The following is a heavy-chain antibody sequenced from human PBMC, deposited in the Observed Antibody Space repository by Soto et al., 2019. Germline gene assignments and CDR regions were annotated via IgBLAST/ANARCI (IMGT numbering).Heavy chain of an antibody. J-gene: IGHJ6*02. CDR2: IKSKTDGGTT. CDR1: GFTFSNAW. Sequence: GGSLRLSCAASGFTFSNAWMSWVRQAPGKGLEWVGRIKSKTDGGTTDYAAPVKGRFTISRDDSKNTLYLQMNSLKTEDTAVYYCTTVKGVVAAGRPSDVWGQGTTVTVSS. CDR3: TTVKGVVAAGRPSDV. V-gene: IGHV3-15*01. D-gene: IGHD2-15*01.